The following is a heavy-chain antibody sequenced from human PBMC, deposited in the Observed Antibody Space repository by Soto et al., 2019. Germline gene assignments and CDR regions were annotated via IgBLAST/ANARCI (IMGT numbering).Heavy chain of an antibody. Sequence: QVQLVQSGAEVKKPGASVKVSCKASGYTCTSYGISWVRPAPGQGLEWMGWISAYNGNTNYAQKLQGRVTMTTDPSTSTAYMALRSLRSDDTAVYYGARGRYYDSSGYSDYWGQGTLVTVSS. CDR3: ARGRYYDSSGYSDY. V-gene: IGHV1-18*01. CDR2: ISAYNGNT. J-gene: IGHJ4*02. CDR1: GYTCTSYG. D-gene: IGHD3-22*01.